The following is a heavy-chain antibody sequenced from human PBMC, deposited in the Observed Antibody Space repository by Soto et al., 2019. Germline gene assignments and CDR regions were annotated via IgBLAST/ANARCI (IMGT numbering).Heavy chain of an antibody. V-gene: IGHV3-23*01. J-gene: IGHJ4*02. CDR3: AKDRYGDYVPSYYFDY. CDR2: ISGSGGST. Sequence: LRLSCAASGFTFSSYAMSWVRQAPGKGLEWVSAISGSGGSTYYADSVKGRFTISRDNSKNTLYLQMNSLRAEDTAVYYCAKDRYGDYVPSYYFDYWGQGTLVTVSS. CDR1: GFTFSSYA. D-gene: IGHD4-17*01.